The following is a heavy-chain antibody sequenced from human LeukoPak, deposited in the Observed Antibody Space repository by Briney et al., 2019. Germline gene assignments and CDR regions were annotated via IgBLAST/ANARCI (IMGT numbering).Heavy chain of an antibody. CDR2: INHRGST. J-gene: IGHJ5*02. V-gene: IGHV4-34*01. CDR3: ARVYSNYVGWFDP. D-gene: IGHD4-11*01. CDR1: GGPFSGYY. Sequence: PSETLSLTCAVYGGPFSGYYWSWIRQPPEKGLEWIGEINHRGSTNYNPSLKSRVTISVDTSKNQFSLKLSSVTAADTAVYYCARVYSNYVGWFDPWGQGTLVTVSS.